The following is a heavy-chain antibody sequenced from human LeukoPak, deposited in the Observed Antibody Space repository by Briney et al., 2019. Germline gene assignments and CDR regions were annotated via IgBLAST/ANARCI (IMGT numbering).Heavy chain of an antibody. J-gene: IGHJ3*02. CDR3: ARGSITVVPAIDI. CDR2: IYYTGSA. Sequence: SETLSLTCTVSGGSLSTYYWSWIRQTPGQGLEWIGCIYYTGSANYNPSLRSRGTISVGTSKNQFSLKLTSVTAADTAVYYCARGSITVVPAIDIWGQGTMVTVSS. V-gene: IGHV4-59*12. D-gene: IGHD4-23*01. CDR1: GGSLSTYY.